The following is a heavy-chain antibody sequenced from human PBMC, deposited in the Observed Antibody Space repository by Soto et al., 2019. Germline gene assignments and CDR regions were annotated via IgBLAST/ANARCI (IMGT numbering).Heavy chain of an antibody. CDR2: INPNSGGT. CDR1: GYPLTSYY. D-gene: IGHD2-15*01. J-gene: IGHJ4*02. CDR3: ERDVGLDVSGDYFEQ. V-gene: IGHV1-2*02. Sequence: SVKVSCRASGYPLTSYYLHMVRQAPGQGLEWMGWINPNSGGTKYAQKSQGRVTMTRDTSISTAYMALSRLRSDDTATYYCERDVGLDVSGDYFEQWGQGTMVTVSS.